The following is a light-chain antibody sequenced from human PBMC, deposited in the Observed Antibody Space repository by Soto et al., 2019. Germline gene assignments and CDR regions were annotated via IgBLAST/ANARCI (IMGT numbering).Light chain of an antibody. J-gene: IGKJ1*01. CDR2: KAS. CDR3: QHYNSYSGA. V-gene: IGKV1-5*03. Sequence: DIQMTQSPSTLSGSVGDRVTITCRASQTISSWLAWYQQKTGKAPKLLVYKASTLKRGGPSRFSGSGSGRESALTVSSLKHDNFATYYCQHYNSYSGALGQGTKVDIK. CDR1: QTISSW.